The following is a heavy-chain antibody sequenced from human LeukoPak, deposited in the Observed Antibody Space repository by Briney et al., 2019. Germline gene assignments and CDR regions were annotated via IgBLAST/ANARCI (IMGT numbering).Heavy chain of an antibody. CDR3: ARSGDCSSTSCSIDY. D-gene: IGHD2-2*01. CDR1: GGSISSYY. J-gene: IGHJ4*02. Sequence: KPSETLSLTCTVSGGSISSYYWSWIRQPPGKGLEWIGYIYYSGSTNYNPSLKSRVTISVDTSKNQVSLKLTSVTAAETAVYYCARSGDCSSTSCSIDYWGQGTLVTVSS. CDR2: IYYSGST. V-gene: IGHV4-59*12.